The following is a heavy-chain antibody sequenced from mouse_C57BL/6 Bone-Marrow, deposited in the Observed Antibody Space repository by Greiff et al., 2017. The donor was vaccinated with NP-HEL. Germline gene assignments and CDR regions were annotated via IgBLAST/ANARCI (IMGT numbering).Heavy chain of an antibody. CDR3: ARGDYYGSQFAY. V-gene: IGHV1-52*01. J-gene: IGHJ3*01. Sequence: VQLQQSGAELVRPGSSVKLSCKASGYTFTSYWMHWVKQRPIQGLEWIGNIDPSDSETHYNQKFKDKATLTVDKSSSTAYMQLSSLTSEDSAVYYCARGDYYGSQFAYWGQGTLVTVSA. CDR1: GYTFTSYW. D-gene: IGHD1-1*01. CDR2: IDPSDSET.